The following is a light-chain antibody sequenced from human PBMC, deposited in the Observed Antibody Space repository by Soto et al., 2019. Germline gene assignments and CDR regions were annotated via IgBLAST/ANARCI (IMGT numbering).Light chain of an antibody. V-gene: IGLV2-14*01. J-gene: IGLJ1*01. CDR1: SSDVGGHNS. CDR2: DVS. Sequence: QSALTEPASVSGSPGQSITICCTGTSSDVGGHNSVSWYRQDPGKAPKLMIYDVSNRPSGVSDRFSGSRSGNTASLTISGLQIADAADYYCSSFTSSVSYVFGTGTKVTVL. CDR3: SSFTSSVSYV.